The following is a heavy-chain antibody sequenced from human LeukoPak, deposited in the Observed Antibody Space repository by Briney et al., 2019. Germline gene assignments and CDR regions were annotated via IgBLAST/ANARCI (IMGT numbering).Heavy chain of an antibody. V-gene: IGHV3-23*01. J-gene: IGHJ2*01. CDR1: GFTLSSYE. CDR3: AKGAGFCSGGTCSWYFDL. D-gene: IGHD2-15*01. CDR2: VDYSGGDT. Sequence: GGSLRLSCIASGFTLSSYEMSWIRQAPGKGLEWVSSVDYSGGDTHYADSVMGRFTISRDNSKNTLYLQLNSLSADDTAVYYCAKGAGFCSGGTCSWYFDLWGRGTLVTVSS.